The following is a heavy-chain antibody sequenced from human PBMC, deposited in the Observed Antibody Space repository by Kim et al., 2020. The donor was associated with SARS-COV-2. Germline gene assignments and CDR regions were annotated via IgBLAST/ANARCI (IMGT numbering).Heavy chain of an antibody. CDR2: IYSGGGGST. CDR3: SRGLVGSSGGYGMDV. J-gene: IGHJ6*02. V-gene: IGHV3-53*01. CDR1: GFTVSRNY. Sequence: GGSLRLSCAASGFTVSRNYMSWVRQAPGKGLEWVSVIYSGGGGSTYYADSVKGRIIISRDNSKNTLYFQMNSLRAEDTAVYYCSRGLVGSSGGYGMDVWGQGTTVTVS. D-gene: IGHD6-13*01.